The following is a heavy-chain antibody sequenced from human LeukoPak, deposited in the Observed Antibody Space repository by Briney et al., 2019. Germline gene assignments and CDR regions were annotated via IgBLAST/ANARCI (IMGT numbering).Heavy chain of an antibody. CDR1: GFTFSSYA. Sequence: GGSLRLSCAASGFTFSSYAMHWVRQAPGKGLEWVAVISYDGSNKYYADSVKGRFTISRDNAKNSLYLQMSSLRAEDTAVYYCARGSKKSVTTAFVYWGQGTLVTVSS. J-gene: IGHJ4*02. CDR3: ARGSKKSVTTAFVY. CDR2: ISYDGSNK. V-gene: IGHV3-30-3*01. D-gene: IGHD4-17*01.